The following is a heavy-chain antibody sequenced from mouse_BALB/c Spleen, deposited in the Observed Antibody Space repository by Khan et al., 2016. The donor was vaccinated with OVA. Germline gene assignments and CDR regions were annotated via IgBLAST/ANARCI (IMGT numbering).Heavy chain of an antibody. CDR3: ARTARIKY. CDR2: IRYSGST. J-gene: IGHJ2*01. D-gene: IGHD1-2*01. V-gene: IGHV3-1*02. Sequence: VQLQQSGPGLVKPSQSLSLTCTVTGYSIPSGYGWNWIRQFPGNKLEWMGYIRYSGSTNYNPSLKSRISIPRDQSKNQFFLQLNSVTTEDTATYYCARTARIKYWGQGTTLTVSS. CDR1: GYSIPSGYG.